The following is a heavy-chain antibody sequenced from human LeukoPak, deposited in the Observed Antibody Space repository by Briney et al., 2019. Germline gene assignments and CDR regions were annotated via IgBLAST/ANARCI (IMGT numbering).Heavy chain of an antibody. V-gene: IGHV4-39*01. J-gene: IGHJ6*03. D-gene: IGHD4-17*01. CDR3: ARHDYGDYVVSNYMDV. Sequence: SETLSLTCTVSGGSISSSSYYWGSIRQPPGKGLEWIGSIYYSGSTYYNPSLKSRVTISVDTSKNQFSLKLGSVTAADTDVYYCARHDYGDYVVSNYMDVWGKGTTVTVSS. CDR1: GGSISSSSYY. CDR2: IYYSGST.